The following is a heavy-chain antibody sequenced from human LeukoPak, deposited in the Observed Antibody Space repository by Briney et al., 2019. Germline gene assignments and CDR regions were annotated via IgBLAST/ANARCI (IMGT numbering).Heavy chain of an antibody. D-gene: IGHD6-13*01. V-gene: IGHV4-39*01. J-gene: IGHJ5*02. CDR2: IYYSGIT. CDR3: ARHPPYSSSWFPFDP. CDR1: GGPISSSSYY. Sequence: PSETLSLTRTVSGGPISSSSYYWGWIRQPPGKGLEWIGNIYYSGITYYNPSLKSRVTVSVDTSKNQFSLKLSSVTAADTAVYFCARHPPYSSSWFPFDPWGQGTLVTVSS.